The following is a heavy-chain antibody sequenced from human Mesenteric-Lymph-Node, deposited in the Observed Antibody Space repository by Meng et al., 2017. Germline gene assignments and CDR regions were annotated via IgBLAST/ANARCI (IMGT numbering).Heavy chain of an antibody. J-gene: IGHJ4*02. CDR2: INHSGSN. V-gene: IGHV4-34*01. Sequence: QGQLKQWGAGLLKPSEALALTCAVYGGSFSGYYWGWIGQPPGKGLEWIGEINHSGSNNYSPSLKSRVTIAGDTSKNQFSLKLSSVTAADTAVYYCARGSSSSWYFGYWGQGTLVTVSS. CDR3: ARGSSSSWYFGY. CDR1: GGSFSGYY. D-gene: IGHD6-13*01.